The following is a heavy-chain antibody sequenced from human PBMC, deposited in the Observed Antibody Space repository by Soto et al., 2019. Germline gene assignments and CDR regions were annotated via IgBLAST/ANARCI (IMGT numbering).Heavy chain of an antibody. CDR1: GGSVSSGTYY. Sequence: SETLSLTCTVSGGSVSSGTYYWSWIRQPPGKALEWIGYIFYSGSTDYNPSLKSRVTISADTSKNQFSPTLTSATAADTAVYYCARLRYSGGYNWFDPWGQGTLVTVSS. D-gene: IGHD2-15*01. V-gene: IGHV4-61*01. CDR2: IFYSGST. J-gene: IGHJ5*02. CDR3: ARLRYSGGYNWFDP.